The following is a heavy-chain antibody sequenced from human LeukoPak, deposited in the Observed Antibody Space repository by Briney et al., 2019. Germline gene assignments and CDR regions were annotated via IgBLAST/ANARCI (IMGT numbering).Heavy chain of an antibody. CDR3: AKVFGFGELSCVDY. J-gene: IGHJ4*02. CDR2: ISGSGGST. Sequence: GGSLRLSCAASGFTFSSYAMSWVRQAPGKGLEWVSAISGSGGSTYYADSVKGRFTISRDNSKSTLYLQMNSLRAEDTAVYYCAKVFGFGELSCVDYWGQGTLVTVSS. V-gene: IGHV3-23*01. D-gene: IGHD3-10*01. CDR1: GFTFSSYA.